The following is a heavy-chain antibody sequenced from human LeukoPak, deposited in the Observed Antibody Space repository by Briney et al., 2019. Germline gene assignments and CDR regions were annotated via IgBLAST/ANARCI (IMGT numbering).Heavy chain of an antibody. CDR2: IIPIFGTA. V-gene: IGHV1-69*05. D-gene: IGHD2-15*01. CDR3: ARMGLAAAQGPYYYYMDV. J-gene: IGHJ6*03. Sequence: SVKVSCKASGGTFSSYAISWVRQAPGQGLEWMGGIIPIFGTANYAQKFQGRVTITTDESTSTAYMELSSLRSEDTAVYYCARMGLAAAQGPYYYYMDVWGKGTTVTVSS. CDR1: GGTFSSYA.